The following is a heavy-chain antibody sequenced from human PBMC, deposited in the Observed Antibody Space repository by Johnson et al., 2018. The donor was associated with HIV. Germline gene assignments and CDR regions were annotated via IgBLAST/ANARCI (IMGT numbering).Heavy chain of an antibody. CDR2: VNWNGGST. CDR3: ARGSIAAHDAFDI. Sequence: VQLVESGGGVVRPGGSLRLSCAASGFTLDDYGMTWVRQAPGKGLEWVSGVNWNGGSTGYADSVKGRFTISRDNAKNSLYLQMNSLRAEDTAVYYCARGSIAAHDAFDIWGQGTMVTVSS. D-gene: IGHD6-6*01. CDR1: GFTLDDYG. J-gene: IGHJ3*02. V-gene: IGHV3-20*04.